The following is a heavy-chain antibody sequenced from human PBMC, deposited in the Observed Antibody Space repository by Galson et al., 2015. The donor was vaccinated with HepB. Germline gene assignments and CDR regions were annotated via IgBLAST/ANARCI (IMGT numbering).Heavy chain of an antibody. CDR2: IWYDGTNN. D-gene: IGHD3-3*01. J-gene: IGHJ3*02. Sequence: SLRLSCAASGFTFSSYGMHWVRQAPGKGLEWVALIWYDGTNNYYADSVKGRFTISRDNSKKTLYLQMNSLRAEDTAVYYCASLCRSPGFDFWSGYCYDAFDIWGQGTMVTVSS. CDR1: GFTFSSYG. V-gene: IGHV3-33*01. CDR3: ASLCRSPGFDFWSGYCYDAFDI.